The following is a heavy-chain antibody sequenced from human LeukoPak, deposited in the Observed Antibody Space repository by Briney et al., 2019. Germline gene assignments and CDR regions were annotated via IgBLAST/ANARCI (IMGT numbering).Heavy chain of an antibody. CDR2: IYPGDSDT. V-gene: IGHV5-51*01. Sequence: GESLKISCKGSGYSFTSYWIGWVRPMPGKGLEWMGIIYPGDSDTRYSPSFQGQVTISADKSISTAYLQWSSLKASDTAMYYCARRVYGYCSSTSCLDAFDIWGQGTMVTVSS. D-gene: IGHD2-2*01. CDR3: ARRVYGYCSSTSCLDAFDI. CDR1: GYSFTSYW. J-gene: IGHJ3*02.